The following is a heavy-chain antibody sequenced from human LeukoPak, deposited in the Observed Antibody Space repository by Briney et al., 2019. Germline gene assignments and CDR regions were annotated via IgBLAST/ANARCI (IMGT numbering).Heavy chain of an antibody. D-gene: IGHD2-21*01. CDR1: GFTFSSYW. CDR2: ISSGSSTI. Sequence: GGSLRLSCAASGFTFSSYWMNWVRQAPGKGLEWVSYISSGSSTIYYADSVKGRFTISRDNAKNSLYLQMNSLRAEDTAVYYCCGASFNSWGQGTLVTVSS. J-gene: IGHJ4*02. V-gene: IGHV3-48*04. CDR3: CGASFNS.